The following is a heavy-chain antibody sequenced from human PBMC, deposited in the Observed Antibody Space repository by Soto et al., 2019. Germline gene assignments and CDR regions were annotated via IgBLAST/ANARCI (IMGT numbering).Heavy chain of an antibody. CDR3: TTLGSLYYHHNFDV. J-gene: IGHJ6*02. V-gene: IGHV3-15*07. CDR1: GFTFSNAW. CDR2: IKMKSEGATT. Sequence: EAQLGESGGGLVTPGGSLRLYCEASGFTFSNAWMNWVRQAPGKGLEWVGLIKMKSEGATTHYAAPVNGRFTTSRDDSKKILYLQMSSLQPEDTAVYYCTTLGSLYYHHNFDVWVQGTTVAVSS.